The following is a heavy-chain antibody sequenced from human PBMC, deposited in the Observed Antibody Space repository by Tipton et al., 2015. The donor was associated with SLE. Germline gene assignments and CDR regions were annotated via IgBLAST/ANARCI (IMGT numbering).Heavy chain of an antibody. D-gene: IGHD7-27*01. CDR3: AKTWDRWGSNFMDV. CDR2: IIPMFGTT. CDR1: GGTLINYG. Sequence: QVQLVQSGAEVKKPGASVKVSCKASGGTLINYGFNWVRQAPGQGLEWMGGIIPMFGTTNYAQNFQGRVTFTADESTSTTYMELSSRTSEDTAVYFCAKTWDRWGSNFMDVWGEGTTVIVSS. V-gene: IGHV1-69*01. J-gene: IGHJ6*03.